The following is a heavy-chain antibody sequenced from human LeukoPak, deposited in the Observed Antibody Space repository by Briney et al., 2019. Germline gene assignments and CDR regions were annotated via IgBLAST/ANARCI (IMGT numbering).Heavy chain of an antibody. CDR2: IKQDGSEK. J-gene: IGHJ6*02. CDR1: GFTFSSYW. V-gene: IGHV3-7*03. Sequence: PGGSLRLSCAASGFTFSSYWMSWVRQAPGKGLEWVANIKQDGSEKYYVDSVKGRFTISRDNAKNSLYLQMNSLRAEDTAVYYCARAVDTANYYYGMDVWGQGTTVTVSS. D-gene: IGHD5-18*01. CDR3: ARAVDTANYYYGMDV.